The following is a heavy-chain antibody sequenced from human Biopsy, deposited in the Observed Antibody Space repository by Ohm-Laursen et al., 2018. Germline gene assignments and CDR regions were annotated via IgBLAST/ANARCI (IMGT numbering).Heavy chain of an antibody. V-gene: IGHV4-4*09. CDR2: IHHSGST. Sequence: SETLSLTCTVSGDSITTYYWSWIRQPPGKGLECIGNIHHSGSTNYNPSLKSRLTISVDTSKNQFSLKLRSVTAADTAVYYCARMDCSGGSCHYYSYGMDVWGQGTTVTVSS. CDR1: GDSITTYY. CDR3: ARMDCSGGSCHYYSYGMDV. D-gene: IGHD2-15*01. J-gene: IGHJ6*02.